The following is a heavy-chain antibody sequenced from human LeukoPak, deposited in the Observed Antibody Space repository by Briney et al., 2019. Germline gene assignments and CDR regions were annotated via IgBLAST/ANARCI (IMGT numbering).Heavy chain of an antibody. J-gene: IGHJ4*02. V-gene: IGHV4-4*07. CDR3: ARERPSYYDILTGYYPRSLPYYFDY. Sequence: PSETLSLTCTVSGGSISSYYWSWIRQPAGKGLEWIGRIYTSGSTNYNPSLKSRVTMSVDTSKNQFSLKLSSVTAADTAVYYCARERPSYYDILTGYYPRSLPYYFDYWGQGILVTVSS. CDR1: GGSISSYY. D-gene: IGHD3-9*01. CDR2: IYTSGST.